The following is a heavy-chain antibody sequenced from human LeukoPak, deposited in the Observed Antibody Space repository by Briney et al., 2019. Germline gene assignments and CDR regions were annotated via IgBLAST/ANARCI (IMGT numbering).Heavy chain of an antibody. D-gene: IGHD3-10*01. CDR1: GYTFTGYY. CDR2: INPNSGGT. J-gene: IGHJ5*02. CDR3: ASFGEYNWFDP. V-gene: IGHV1-2*02. Sequence: ASVKVSCKASGYTFTGYYMHWVRQAPGQGLEWMGWINPNSGGTNYAQKFQGRVTITTDESTSTAYMELSSLRSEDTAVYYCASFGEYNWFDPWGQGTLVTVSS.